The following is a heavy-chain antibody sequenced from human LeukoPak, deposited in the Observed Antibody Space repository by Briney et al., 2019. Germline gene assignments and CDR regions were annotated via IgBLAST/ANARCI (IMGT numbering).Heavy chain of an antibody. J-gene: IGHJ4*02. CDR3: ARSPGPFVRFLEWLPRSDYFDY. CDR2: MSPNSGYT. D-gene: IGHD3-3*01. Sequence: ASVKVSCKASGYTFTAYYIHWVRQAAGQGLEWMGWMSPNSGYTGYAQKFQGRVTITRNTSISTAYMELSSLRSEDTAVYYCARSPGPFVRFLEWLPRSDYFDYWGQGTLVTVSS. CDR1: GYTFTAYY. V-gene: IGHV1-8*03.